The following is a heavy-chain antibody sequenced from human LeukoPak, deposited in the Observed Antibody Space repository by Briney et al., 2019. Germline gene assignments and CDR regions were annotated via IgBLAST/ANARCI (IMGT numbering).Heavy chain of an antibody. CDR3: ASGAWAARLNS. J-gene: IGHJ4*02. CDR1: GESLNHYY. V-gene: IGHV4-34*12. Sequence: RASDTLSLTCAVYGESLNHYYWSWIRQSPGKGLEWIGDIFDGKTINYNPSLKSRVTISAATSSQQFSLNLKSVTAADTAVYFCASGAWAARLNSWAQGALVIVSS. CDR2: IFDGKTI. D-gene: IGHD4-23*01.